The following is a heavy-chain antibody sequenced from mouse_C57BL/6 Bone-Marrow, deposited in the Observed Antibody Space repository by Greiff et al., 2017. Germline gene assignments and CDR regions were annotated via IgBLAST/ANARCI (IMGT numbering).Heavy chain of an antibody. J-gene: IGHJ3*01. Sequence: VQLKESGPGLVKPSQSLSLTCSVTGYSITSGYYWNWIRQFPGNKLEWMGYISYDGSNNYNPSLKNRISITRDTSKNQFFLKLNSVTTEDTATYYCATYGYDKAYWGQGTLVTVSA. CDR2: ISYDGSN. CDR3: ATYGYDKAY. CDR1: GYSITSGYY. V-gene: IGHV3-6*01. D-gene: IGHD2-2*01.